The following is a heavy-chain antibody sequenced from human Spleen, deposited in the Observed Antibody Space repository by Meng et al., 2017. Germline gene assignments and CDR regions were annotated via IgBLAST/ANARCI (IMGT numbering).Heavy chain of an antibody. D-gene: IGHD4-17*01. V-gene: IGHV4-34*01. J-gene: IGHJ4*02. Sequence: QGQLKRWGAGLLKPSETLSLTCAVYGGSFSGYYWSWIRQPPGKGLEWIGEIYHSGSTNYNPSLKSRVTISVDKSKNQFSLKLSSVTAADTAVYYCARSTTAIDYWGQGTLVTVSS. CDR2: IYHSGST. CDR1: GGSFSGYY. CDR3: ARSTTAIDY.